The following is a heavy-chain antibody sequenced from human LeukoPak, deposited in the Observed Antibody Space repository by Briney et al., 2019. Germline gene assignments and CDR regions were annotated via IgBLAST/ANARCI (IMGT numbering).Heavy chain of an antibody. CDR3: ARRVNSMVRGINWFDP. V-gene: IGHV4-34*01. CDR1: GGSFSGYY. J-gene: IGHJ5*02. CDR2: INHSRST. Sequence: SETLSLTCAVYGGSFSGYYWSWIRQPPGKGLEWIGEINHSRSTNYNPSLKSRVTISVGTSKNQFSLKLSSVTAADTAVYYCARRVNSMVRGINWFDPWGQGTLVTVSS. D-gene: IGHD3-10*01.